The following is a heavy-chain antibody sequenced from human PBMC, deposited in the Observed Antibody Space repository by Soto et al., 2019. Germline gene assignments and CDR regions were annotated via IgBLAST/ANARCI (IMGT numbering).Heavy chain of an antibody. CDR2: INHTGGT. D-gene: IGHD3-3*01. J-gene: IGHJ5*02. CDR1: GGSVNGYY. Sequence: SETLSLTCAVYGGSVNGYYWNWIRQPPVKGLEWIGEINHTGGTHYNPSLKSLVTMSVDTSKNQFSLRLSSVTAADTAIYYCATRITVFGLLIPPFDPWGQGTQVTVS. CDR3: ATRITVFGLLIPPFDP. V-gene: IGHV4-34*01.